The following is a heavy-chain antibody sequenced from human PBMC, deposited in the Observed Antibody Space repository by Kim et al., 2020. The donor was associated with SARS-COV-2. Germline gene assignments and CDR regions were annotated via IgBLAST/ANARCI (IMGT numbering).Heavy chain of an antibody. CDR3: ARRGVTMVRGVSISGWFDP. D-gene: IGHD3-10*01. J-gene: IGHJ5*02. CDR2: IYYSRST. V-gene: IGHV4-39*01. Sequence: SETLSLTCTVSGGSISSSSYYWNWIRQPPGKGLEWIGSIYYSRSTYYNPSLKSRVTISVDTSKNQFSLKLSSVTAADTAVYYCARRGVTMVRGVSISGWFDPWGQGTLVTVSS. CDR1: GGSISSSSYY.